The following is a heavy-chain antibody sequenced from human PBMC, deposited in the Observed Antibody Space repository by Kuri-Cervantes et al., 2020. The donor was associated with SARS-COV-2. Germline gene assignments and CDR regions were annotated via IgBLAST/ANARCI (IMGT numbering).Heavy chain of an antibody. CDR2: IFSNDEK. CDR3: ARIDYGGNSGFDP. D-gene: IGHD4-23*01. J-gene: IGHJ5*02. V-gene: IGHV2-26*01. CDR1: GFSLSNARMG. Sequence: SGPTLVKPTHTLSLTCTVSGFSLSNARMGVRWIRQPPGKALEWLAHIFSNDEKSYSTSLKSRLTISKDTSKSQVVLTMTNMDPVDTATYYCARIDYGGNSGFDPWGQGTLVTVSS.